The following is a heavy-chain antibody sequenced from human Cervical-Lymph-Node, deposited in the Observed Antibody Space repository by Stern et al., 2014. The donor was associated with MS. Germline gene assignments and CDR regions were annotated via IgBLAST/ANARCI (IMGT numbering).Heavy chain of an antibody. J-gene: IGHJ4*02. CDR1: GFTFDDYA. CDR2: ISWNSGKI. CDR3: AKDINLRGTYYFDY. V-gene: IGHV3-9*01. D-gene: IGHD2-15*01. Sequence: EVQLVESGGGLVQPGRSLRLSCAASGFTFDDYAMHWVRPAPGKGLDGVSGISWNSGKIGYADSVKGRFTISRDNAKNSLYLQMNSLRAEDTALYYCAKDINLRGTYYFDYWGQGTLVTVSS.